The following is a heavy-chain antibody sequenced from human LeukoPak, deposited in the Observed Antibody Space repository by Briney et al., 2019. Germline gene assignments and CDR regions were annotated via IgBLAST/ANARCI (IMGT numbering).Heavy chain of an antibody. J-gene: IGHJ4*02. CDR1: GGTFSSYA. V-gene: IGHV1-69*05. Sequence: SVKVSCKASGGTFSSYAISWVRQAPGQGLEWMGGIIPIFGTANYAQKFQGRVTITTDESTSTAYMELSSLRSEDTAVYYCAREALGIAAAGAFDYWGQGTLVTVSS. D-gene: IGHD6-13*01. CDR3: AREALGIAAAGAFDY. CDR2: IIPIFGTA.